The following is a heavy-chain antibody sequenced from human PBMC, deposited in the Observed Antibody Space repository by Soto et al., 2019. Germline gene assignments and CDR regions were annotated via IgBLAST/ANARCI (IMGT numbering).Heavy chain of an antibody. V-gene: IGHV1-69*01. CDR2: IIPIFGTA. CDR3: PSETTGSYPAFDY. D-gene: IGHD1-26*01. CDR1: GGTFSSYG. J-gene: IGHJ4*02. Sequence: QVQLVQSGAEVKKPGSSVKVSCKASGGTFSSYGISWVRQVPGQGLEWMGGIIPIFGTANYAQKFQGRVTITADESTSAAYMELNSLRSEDTAVYYCPSETTGSYPAFDYWGQGTLVTVSS.